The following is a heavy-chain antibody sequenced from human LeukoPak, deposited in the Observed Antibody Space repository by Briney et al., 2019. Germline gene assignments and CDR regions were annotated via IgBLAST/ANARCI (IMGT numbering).Heavy chain of an antibody. V-gene: IGHV1-2*02. CDR1: GYTFTGYY. J-gene: IGHJ5*02. Sequence: ASVKVSCKASGYTFTGYYMHWVRQAPGQGLEWMGWINPNSGGTNYAQKFQGRVTMTRDTSISTAYMELSRLRSDDTAVYYCTPAARPAPGWFDLWGQGTLVTVSS. CDR3: TPAARPAPGWFDL. CDR2: INPNSGGT. D-gene: IGHD2-2*01.